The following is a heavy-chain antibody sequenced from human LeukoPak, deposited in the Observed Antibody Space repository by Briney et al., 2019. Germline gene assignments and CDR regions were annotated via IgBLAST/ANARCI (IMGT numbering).Heavy chain of an antibody. CDR3: ARGEYYYDSSGYYFDY. J-gene: IGHJ4*02. D-gene: IGHD3-22*01. V-gene: IGHV4-31*02. Sequence: YWSWIRQHPGKGLEWIGYIYYSGSTYYNPSLKSRVTISVDTSKNQFSLKLSSVTAADTAVYYCARGEYYYDSSGYYFDYWGQGTLVTVSS. CDR1: Y. CDR2: IYYSGST.